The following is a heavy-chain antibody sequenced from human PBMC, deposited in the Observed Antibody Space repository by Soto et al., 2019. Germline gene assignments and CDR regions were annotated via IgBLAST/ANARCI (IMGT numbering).Heavy chain of an antibody. D-gene: IGHD3-10*01. V-gene: IGHV4-59*01. CDR1: GGSIGMYY. CDR2: IYYSVST. CDR3: ARHTKTYYGSWFDP. Sequence: PTETLSLTFTVSGGSIGMYYWSWIRQPPGKGLEWIGYIYYSVSTNYNPSLKSRVTISVDTSKNQFSLKLSSVTAADTAVYYCARHTKTYYGSWFDPWGQGTPVTFSS. J-gene: IGHJ5*02.